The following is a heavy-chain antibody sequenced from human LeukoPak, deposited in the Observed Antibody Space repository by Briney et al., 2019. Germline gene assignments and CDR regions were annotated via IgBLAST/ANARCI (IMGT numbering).Heavy chain of an antibody. CDR2: MYLSGSA. Sequence: YPSETLSLTCAVSGGSISSNNWWSWVRQPPNKGLEWIGEMYLSGSAIYNPSLKSRVTISVDKSKNQFSLKLSSVTAADTAVYYCARDYYSLKTGRVRAFDIWGQGTMVTVSS. CDR1: GGSISSNNW. V-gene: IGHV4-4*02. CDR3: ARDYYSLKTGRVRAFDI. D-gene: IGHD3-10*01. J-gene: IGHJ3*02.